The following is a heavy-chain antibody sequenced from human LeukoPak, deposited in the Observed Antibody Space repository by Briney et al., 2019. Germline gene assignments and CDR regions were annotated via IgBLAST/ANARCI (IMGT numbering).Heavy chain of an antibody. J-gene: IGHJ4*02. Sequence: QTGGSLRLSCVASGFTFSRYEMNWVRQAPGKGLEWLSYISGSGRTIFYGDSVKGRFTISRDNTKNSLYLQINSLRAEGTAVYYCARVALDSSGDNYGQGAFDYWGQGTLVTVSS. D-gene: IGHD3-22*01. CDR2: ISGSGRTI. CDR1: GFTFSRYE. V-gene: IGHV3-48*03. CDR3: ARVALDSSGDNYGQGAFDY.